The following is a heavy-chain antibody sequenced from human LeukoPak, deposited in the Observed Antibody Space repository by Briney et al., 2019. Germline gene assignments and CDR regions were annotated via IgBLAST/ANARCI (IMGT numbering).Heavy chain of an antibody. V-gene: IGHV4-39*01. CDR1: GGSIYNSAYH. D-gene: IGHD3-22*01. CDR3: ASPGEVYYYDSSGYPAHYFDY. CDR2: IYYSGST. Sequence: PSETLFLTCSVSGGSIYNSAYHWGWIRQPPGKGLEWIGSIYYSGSTYYNPSLKSRVTISVDTSKNQFSLKLSSVTAADTAVYYCASPGEVYYYDSSGYPAHYFDYWGQGTLVTVSS. J-gene: IGHJ4*02.